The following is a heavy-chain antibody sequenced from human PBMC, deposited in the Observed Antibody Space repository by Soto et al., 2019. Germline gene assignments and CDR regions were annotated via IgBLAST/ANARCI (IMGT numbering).Heavy chain of an antibody. CDR2: IIPIFGTA. V-gene: IGHV1-69*13. Sequence: SVKVSCKASGGTFSCYSSSWVRQAPGQGLEWMGGIIPIFGTANYAQKFQGRVTITADESTSTAYMELSSLRSEDTAVYYCARDRQSSIAARPDDAFDIWGQGTMVTVSS. D-gene: IGHD6-6*01. CDR3: ARDRQSSIAARPDDAFDI. J-gene: IGHJ3*02. CDR1: GGTFSCYS.